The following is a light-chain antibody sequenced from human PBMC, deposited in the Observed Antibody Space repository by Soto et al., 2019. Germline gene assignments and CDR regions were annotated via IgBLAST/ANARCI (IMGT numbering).Light chain of an antibody. CDR1: SSDVGGHNY. CDR3: YSHRSSIPLYV. V-gene: IGLV2-14*03. J-gene: IGLJ1*01. Sequence: QSALTQPASVSGSPGQSITISCAGTSSDVGGHNYVSWYQQHPGKAPKLIIYDVNNRPSGVSNRFSGSKSGNTASLTIYGLQAEDEAAYFCYSHRSSIPLYVFGTGTKVTVL. CDR2: DVN.